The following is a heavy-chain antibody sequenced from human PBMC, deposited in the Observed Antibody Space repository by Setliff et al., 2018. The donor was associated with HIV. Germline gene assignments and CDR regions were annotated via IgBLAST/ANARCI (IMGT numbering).Heavy chain of an antibody. D-gene: IGHD3-3*01. CDR2: IHSSGTA. V-gene: IGHV4-39*01. CDR1: GASFSNSNYY. CDR3: ARHKTNYDFYAFDI. J-gene: IGHJ3*02. Sequence: SETLSLTCTVSGASFSNSNYYWGWVRQSPGKGLEWIGSIHSSGTAYYKPSLKSRVVISVDASRSQFSLKLRSVTAADTAVYYCARHKTNYDFYAFDIWGRGTMVTVSS.